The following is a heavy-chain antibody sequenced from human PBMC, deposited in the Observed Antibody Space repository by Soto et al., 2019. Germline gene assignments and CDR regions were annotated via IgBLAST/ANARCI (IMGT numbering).Heavy chain of an antibody. CDR3: AKVLGLVAAAGTKRVYHFDS. D-gene: IGHD6-13*01. CDR2: ISGSGGST. CDR1: GFTFGNYA. V-gene: IGHV3-23*01. J-gene: IGHJ4*02. Sequence: PGGSLRLSCAASGFTFGNYALTWVRQAPRKGLEWVSTISGSGGSTYYADPVKGRFSISRDNSRNRLYLQMNSLRAEDTAVYYCAKVLGLVAAAGTKRVYHFDSWGQGALVTVPS.